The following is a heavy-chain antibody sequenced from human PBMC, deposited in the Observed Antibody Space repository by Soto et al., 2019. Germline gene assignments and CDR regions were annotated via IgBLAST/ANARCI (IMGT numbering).Heavy chain of an antibody. CDR3: ARERRGMADPSGLDV. Sequence: EVHLLESGGGLVQPGGSLRLSCAASGFAFSSYAMTWVRQAPGKGLEWVSVISARDGRTFYADSVKGRFTISRDNSNNTLHLQMSSLGAQDTAVYYCARERRGMADPSGLDVWGQGTTVTVSS. D-gene: IGHD6-13*01. CDR2: ISARDGRT. V-gene: IGHV3-23*01. J-gene: IGHJ6*02. CDR1: GFAFSSYA.